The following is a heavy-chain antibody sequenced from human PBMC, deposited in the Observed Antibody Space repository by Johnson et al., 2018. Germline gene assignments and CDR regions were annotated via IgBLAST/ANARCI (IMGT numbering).Heavy chain of an antibody. D-gene: IGHD6-13*01. V-gene: IGHV3-74*02. CDR3: ARVRGYSSNWCDAFDI. CDR1: GFNFRSYW. Sequence: EVQLVESGGGLVQPGGSLRLSCAASGFNFRSYWMHWVRQAPGKGLLWVSRINTDGSSTSHADSVKGRFTISRDNAKNTLYLQMNGLRAEDTAVYYCARVRGYSSNWCDAFDIWGQGTMVTVSS. J-gene: IGHJ3*02. CDR2: INTDGSST.